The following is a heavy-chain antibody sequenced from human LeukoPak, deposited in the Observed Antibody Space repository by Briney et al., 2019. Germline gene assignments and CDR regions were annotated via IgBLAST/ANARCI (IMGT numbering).Heavy chain of an antibody. Sequence: ASVKVSCKASGYTFTSYYMHWVRQAPGQGLEWMGWINPNSGGTNYAQKFQGRVTMTRDTSISTAYMELSRLRSDDTAVYYCAREGVRGGHFDYWGQGTLVTVSS. V-gene: IGHV1-2*02. CDR3: AREGVRGGHFDY. CDR1: GYTFTSYY. D-gene: IGHD3-16*01. CDR2: INPNSGGT. J-gene: IGHJ4*02.